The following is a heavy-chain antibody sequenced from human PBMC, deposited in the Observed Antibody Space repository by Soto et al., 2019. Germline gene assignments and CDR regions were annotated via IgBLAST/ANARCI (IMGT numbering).Heavy chain of an antibody. Sequence: QVQLQESGPGLVKASQTLSLTCSVSGGSISSGGYYWNWIRQHPGKGLEWIGYIYYSGTTYYNPSRKSRINISIDTSNNQCALKVNSVTAADTAVYYCARGRYNLPLYWGQGAQVTVSS. CDR1: GGSISSGGYY. CDR3: ARGRYNLPLY. CDR2: IYYSGTT. V-gene: IGHV4-31*03. J-gene: IGHJ4*02. D-gene: IGHD3-9*01.